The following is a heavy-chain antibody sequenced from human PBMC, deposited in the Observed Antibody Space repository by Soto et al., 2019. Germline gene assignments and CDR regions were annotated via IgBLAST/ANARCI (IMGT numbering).Heavy chain of an antibody. CDR3: ARGASSSWNGYYYYYYMDV. CDR2: INPSSGST. D-gene: IGHD6-13*01. CDR1: GYTFTSYY. V-gene: IGHV1-46*01. J-gene: IGHJ6*03. Sequence: ASVKVSCKASGYTFTSYYMHWVRQAPGQGLEWMGIINPSSGSTSYAQKFQGRVTMTRDTSTSTAYMELSSLRSEDTAVYYCARGASSSWNGYYYYYYMDVWGKGTTVTVSS.